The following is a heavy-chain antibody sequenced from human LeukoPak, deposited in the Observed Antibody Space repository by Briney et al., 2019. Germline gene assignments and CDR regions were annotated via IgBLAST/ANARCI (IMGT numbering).Heavy chain of an antibody. V-gene: IGHV5-51*01. CDR3: ARRSTYGSGTNYLFDY. Sequence: GESLKISCKGSGYSFPIYWTAWVRQMPGKGLDWMGFIYPGDSDTRYSPSFQGQITISADKSISTAYLQWSSLKASDTAMYYCARRSTYGSGTNYLFDYWGQGTLVTVSS. CDR1: GYSFPIYW. CDR2: IYPGDSDT. D-gene: IGHD3-10*01. J-gene: IGHJ4*02.